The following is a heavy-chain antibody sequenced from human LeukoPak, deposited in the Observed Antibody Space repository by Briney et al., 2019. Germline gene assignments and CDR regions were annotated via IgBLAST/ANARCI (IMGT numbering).Heavy chain of an antibody. CDR2: IKSKTDGGTT. CDR3: TTLGSYFDY. V-gene: IGHV3-15*01. D-gene: IGHD3-10*01. CDR1: GFTFSNAW. J-gene: IGHJ4*02. Sequence: GGSLRLSCAASGFTFSNAWMSWVRQAPGKGLEWAGRIKSKTDGGTTDYAAPVKGRFTISRDDAKNTLYLQMNSLKTEDTAVYYCTTLGSYFDYWGQGTLVTVSS.